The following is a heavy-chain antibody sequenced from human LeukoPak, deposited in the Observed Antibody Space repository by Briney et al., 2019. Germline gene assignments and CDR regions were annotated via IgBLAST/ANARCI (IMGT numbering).Heavy chain of an antibody. CDR2: IYNDGSST. Sequence: GGSLRLSCAASGFTFSGSPMHWVRQASGKGLVWVSRIYNDGSSTSYADSVKGRFTISRDNAKSTLYLQMNSLRAEDTALYYCAKEALYFYDKSTYYWFGGFDIWGHGTMVTVSS. CDR1: GFTFSGSP. D-gene: IGHD3-22*01. J-gene: IGHJ3*02. CDR3: AKEALYFYDKSTYYWFGGFDI. V-gene: IGHV3-74*01.